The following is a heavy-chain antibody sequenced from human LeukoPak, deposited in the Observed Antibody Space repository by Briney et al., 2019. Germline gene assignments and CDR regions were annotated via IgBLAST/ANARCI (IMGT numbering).Heavy chain of an antibody. J-gene: IGHJ4*02. V-gene: IGHV3-48*03. D-gene: IGHD6-19*01. CDR2: ISSSGSTI. CDR1: GFTFSSYE. Sequence: PGGSLRLSCAASGFTFSSYEMNWVRQAPGKGLEWVSYISSSGSTIYYADSVKGRFTISRDNAKNSLYLQMNTLRAEDTAIYYCAKARGLWLDSYLDYWGQGTLVTVSS. CDR3: AKARGLWLDSYLDY.